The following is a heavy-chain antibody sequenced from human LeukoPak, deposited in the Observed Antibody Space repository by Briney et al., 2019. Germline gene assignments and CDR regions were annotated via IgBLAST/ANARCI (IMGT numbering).Heavy chain of an antibody. CDR2: ISSSSATI. V-gene: IGHV3-48*01. J-gene: IGHJ4*02. CDR3: AGGESEYTASGDFAY. Sequence: GGSLRLSCAASGFRFNTYSMNWVRQAPGKGLEWVSHISSSSATIHYADSVKGRFTISRDNAKNSLYLQMNSLRADDTAVYYCAGGESEYTASGDFAYWGQGALVTVSS. D-gene: IGHD3-16*01. CDR1: GFRFNTYS.